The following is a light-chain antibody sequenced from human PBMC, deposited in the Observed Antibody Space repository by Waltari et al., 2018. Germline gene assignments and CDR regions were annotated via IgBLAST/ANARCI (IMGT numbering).Light chain of an antibody. V-gene: IGLV2-11*01. CDR3: CSYAGSDTFVV. Sequence: QSALTQPRSVSGSPGQSVTISCTGTSNDVGNYNYVSWYQHHPGKAPKLMIFDVNKRPSGVSHRFSGSKSGNTASLTISGLQAEDEADYYCCSYAGSDTFVVFGGGTQLTVL. J-gene: IGLJ2*01. CDR2: DVN. CDR1: SNDVGNYNY.